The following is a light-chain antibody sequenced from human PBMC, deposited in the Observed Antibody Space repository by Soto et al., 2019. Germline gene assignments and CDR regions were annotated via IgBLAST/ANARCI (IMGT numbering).Light chain of an antibody. CDR2: DAS. V-gene: IGKV3-11*01. Sequence: EIVLTQSPATLSLSPGERATLSCRASQSVSSYLAWYQQKPGQAPRLLIYDASSRATGIPARFSGSGSGTDFILTISSLEPEDFTVYYCQHRSNGPYTYSHRTKMENK. CDR1: QSVSSY. CDR3: QHRSNGPYT. J-gene: IGKJ2*01.